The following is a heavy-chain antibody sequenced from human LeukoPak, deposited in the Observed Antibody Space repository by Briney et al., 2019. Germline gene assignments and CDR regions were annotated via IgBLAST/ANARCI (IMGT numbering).Heavy chain of an antibody. Sequence: GASLRLSCAASGFTFSNYAMSWVRQAPGKGLEWVANIKQDGSEKYYLDSVKGRFTISRGNAKNSLCLQMNSLRAEDTAVYYCARDMKLELPASSGHSYGMDVWGQGTTVTVSS. J-gene: IGHJ6*02. CDR3: ARDMKLELPASSGHSYGMDV. V-gene: IGHV3-7*01. CDR2: IKQDGSEK. D-gene: IGHD1-7*01. CDR1: GFTFSNYA.